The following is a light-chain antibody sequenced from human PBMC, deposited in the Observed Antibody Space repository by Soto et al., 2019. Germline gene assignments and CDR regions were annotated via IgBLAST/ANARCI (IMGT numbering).Light chain of an antibody. CDR2: GAS. CDR1: RSVSSSY. V-gene: IGKV3-20*01. J-gene: IGKJ2*01. Sequence: EIVLTQSPGTLSLSPGERATLSCRASRSVSSSYLAWYQQKPGQAPRLLIYGASSRATGIPDRFSGSGSGTDFTLTSSRLEPEDLAVYYCQQYGSSPYTFGQGTKLEIK. CDR3: QQYGSSPYT.